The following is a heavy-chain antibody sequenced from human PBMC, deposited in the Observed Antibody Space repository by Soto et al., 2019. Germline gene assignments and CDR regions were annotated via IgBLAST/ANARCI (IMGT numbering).Heavy chain of an antibody. V-gene: IGHV3-7*03. CDR3: ARVRIAYCGGDCSSFDY. CDR1: GFTFSSYW. J-gene: IGHJ4*02. CDR2: IKQDGSEK. D-gene: IGHD2-21*02. Sequence: PGGSLRLSCAASGFTFSSYWMSWVRQAPGKGLEWVANIKQDGSEKYYVDSVKGRFTISRDNAKNSLYLQMNSLRAEDTAVYYCARVRIAYCGGDCSSFDYWGQGTLVTVS.